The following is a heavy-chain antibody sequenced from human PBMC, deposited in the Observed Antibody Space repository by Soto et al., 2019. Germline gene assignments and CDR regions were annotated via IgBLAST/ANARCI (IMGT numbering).Heavy chain of an antibody. CDR2: IYPGDSDT. D-gene: IGHD6-19*01. Sequence: GESLKISCQGWGYIFANYWIAWVRQMPGKGLEFMGIIYPGDSDTRCGPSFEGHVTISADKSISTAYLQWSSLKASDTAIYYCARGHSNGWYQHFDFWGQGTLVTVSS. CDR3: ARGHSNGWYQHFDF. J-gene: IGHJ4*02. V-gene: IGHV5-51*01. CDR1: GYIFANYW.